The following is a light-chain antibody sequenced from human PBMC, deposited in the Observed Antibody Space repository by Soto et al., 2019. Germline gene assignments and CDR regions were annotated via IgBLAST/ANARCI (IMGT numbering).Light chain of an antibody. Sequence: IVLTQSPATLSVSPGERVTLSCRASENVGINLAWYQQRPGQPPRLLIYGSSTRATGISATFSGSGSRTEFTLTISSLQSEDSAVYYCQQYNNWGLSFGGGTRVEIK. CDR3: QQYNNWGLS. CDR1: ENVGIN. J-gene: IGKJ4*01. V-gene: IGKV3D-15*01. CDR2: GSS.